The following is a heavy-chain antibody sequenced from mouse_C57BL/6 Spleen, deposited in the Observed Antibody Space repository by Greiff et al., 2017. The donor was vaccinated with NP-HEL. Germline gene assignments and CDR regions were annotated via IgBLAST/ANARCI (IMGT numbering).Heavy chain of an antibody. J-gene: IGHJ2*01. CDR3: ARPSIYYYGSTSFFDY. CDR1: GFTFSDYG. D-gene: IGHD1-1*01. CDR2: ISSGSSTI. V-gene: IGHV5-17*01. Sequence: EVKVEESGGGLVKPGGSLKLSCAASGFTFSDYGMHWVRQAPEKGLEWVAYISSGSSTIYYADTVKGRFTISRDNAKNTLFLQMTSLRSEDTAMYYCARPSIYYYGSTSFFDYWGQGTTLTVSS.